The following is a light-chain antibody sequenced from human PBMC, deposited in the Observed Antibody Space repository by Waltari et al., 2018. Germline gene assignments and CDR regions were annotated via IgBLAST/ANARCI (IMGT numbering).Light chain of an antibody. CDR1: SGISVGTYK. Sequence: QAVLTQPASLSASPGASVSLPCTLRSGISVGTYKIYGYQQRPGSPPQFLVKYRSDSTNERGSGVPSRFSGSRDTSANAGILLISGLQSEDEADYYCMILHNNAVVFGGGTRLTVL. CDR2: YRSDSTN. V-gene: IGLV5-45*01. CDR3: MILHNNAVV. J-gene: IGLJ3*02.